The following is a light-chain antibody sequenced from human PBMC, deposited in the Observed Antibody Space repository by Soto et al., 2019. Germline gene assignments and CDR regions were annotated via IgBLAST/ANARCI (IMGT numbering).Light chain of an antibody. CDR3: QQSYRTPLT. Sequence: DIQMTQSPSSLSASVGDRVTITCRASQTISTYLNWYQRKPGKAPKLLIHAASSLQSGVHSRFSGSGSGTDFTLTISSLQPEDFATYYCQQSYRTPLTFGPGTKVDIK. CDR1: QTISTY. CDR2: AAS. V-gene: IGKV1-39*01. J-gene: IGKJ3*01.